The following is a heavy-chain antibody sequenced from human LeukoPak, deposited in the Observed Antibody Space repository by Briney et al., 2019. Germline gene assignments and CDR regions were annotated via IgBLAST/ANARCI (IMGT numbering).Heavy chain of an antibody. J-gene: IGHJ5*02. D-gene: IGHD1-1*01. CDR1: GFTFSSYS. Sequence: GGSLRLSCAASGFTFSSYSMNWVRQAPGKGLEWVSYISSSSSTIYYADSVKGRFTISRDNAKNSLYLQMNSLRAEDTAVYYCARENTGTGFDPWGQGTLVTVSS. V-gene: IGHV3-48*01. CDR3: ARENTGTGFDP. CDR2: ISSSSSTI.